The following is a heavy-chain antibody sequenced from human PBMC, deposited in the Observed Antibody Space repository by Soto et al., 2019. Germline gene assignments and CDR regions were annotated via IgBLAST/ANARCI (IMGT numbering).Heavy chain of an antibody. J-gene: IGHJ4*02. CDR2: INSDETTT. CDR3: ARGWGVRVDN. D-gene: IGHD3-10*01. V-gene: IGHV3-74*01. CDR1: GFTFNTYW. Sequence: VQLVESGGGLVQPGGSLRLSCAASGFTFNTYWMHWVRQAPGKGLVWVSRINSDETTTSYADFVRGRFTTSRDNAKNARYLQVNSQRDEDRAVYNCARGWGVRVDNWGQGTLVTVSS.